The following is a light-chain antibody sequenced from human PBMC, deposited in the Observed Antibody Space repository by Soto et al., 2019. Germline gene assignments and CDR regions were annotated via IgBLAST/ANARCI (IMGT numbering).Light chain of an antibody. CDR2: GAS. V-gene: IGKV1-9*01. CDR3: QQLNSYPSIT. J-gene: IGKJ3*01. Sequence: IQLTQSPSSLSASVGDRVTITCRASQGVRSYLAWYQQKPGQAPKLLIYGASTLQSGVPSRFSGSGSGTDFTLTISNLQPEDFATSYCQQLNSYPSITFGPGTTVDVK. CDR1: QGVRSY.